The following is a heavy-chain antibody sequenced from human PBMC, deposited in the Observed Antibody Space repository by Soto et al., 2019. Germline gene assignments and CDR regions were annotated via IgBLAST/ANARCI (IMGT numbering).Heavy chain of an antibody. D-gene: IGHD4-4*01. V-gene: IGHV4-39*01. CDR1: GGSISSRTFW. CDR3: ARHPRDDYNYGGSGIFDY. J-gene: IGHJ4*02. CDR2: MYYSGSS. Sequence: LSLTCSVSGGSISSRTFWWAWIRQPPGKGLEWIGDMYYSGSSYSSPSLKSRVTLSVDTSKNQLSLKLNSVTAADTAVYYCARHPRDDYNYGGSGIFDYWGQGTQVTVS.